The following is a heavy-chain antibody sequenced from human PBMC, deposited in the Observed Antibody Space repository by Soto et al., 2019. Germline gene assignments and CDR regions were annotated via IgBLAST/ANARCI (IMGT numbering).Heavy chain of an antibody. CDR3: PKGRGAAAGSMDY. J-gene: IGHJ4*02. Sequence: EVQLLESGGGLVQPGGSLRLSCAAARFTFSSYAMTWVRQAPGKGLEWVSAISGSGGSTYYADSVKGRFTISRDNSKNTLYLQMNSLRAEDTAVYYCPKGRGAAAGSMDYWGQGTLVTVSS. D-gene: IGHD6-13*01. CDR1: RFTFSSYA. CDR2: ISGSGGST. V-gene: IGHV3-23*01.